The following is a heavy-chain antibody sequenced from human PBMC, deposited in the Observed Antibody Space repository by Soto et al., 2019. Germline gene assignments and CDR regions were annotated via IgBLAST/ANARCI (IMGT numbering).Heavy chain of an antibody. CDR3: ARVSSQVTIFGVVTPYYYGMDV. V-gene: IGHV4-59*01. CDR1: GGSISSYY. J-gene: IGHJ6*02. Sequence: LSLTCTVSGGSISSYYWSWIRQPPGKGLEWIGYIYYSGSTNYNPSLKSRVTISVDTSKNQFSLKLSSVTAADTAVYYCARVSSQVTIFGVVTPYYYGMDVWGQGTTVTVSS. D-gene: IGHD3-3*01. CDR2: IYYSGST.